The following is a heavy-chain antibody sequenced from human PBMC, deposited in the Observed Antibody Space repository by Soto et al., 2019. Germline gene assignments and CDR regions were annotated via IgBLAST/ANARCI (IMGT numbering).Heavy chain of an antibody. CDR2: IYFSGST. D-gene: IGHD6-13*01. V-gene: IGHV4-4*09. Sequence: TSETLSLTCSVSGGSMNGYYWSWIRQTPGQGLEWLGFIYFSGSTRYNPSLMCRLTISLDKSKRQFSMSLSSVTAADTAVYYCARSVATPGTNIDFWGQGTLVTVSS. CDR3: ARSVATPGTNIDF. J-gene: IGHJ4*02. CDR1: GGSMNGYY.